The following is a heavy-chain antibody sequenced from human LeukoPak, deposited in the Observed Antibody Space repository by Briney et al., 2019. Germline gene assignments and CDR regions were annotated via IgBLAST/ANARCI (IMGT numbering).Heavy chain of an antibody. CDR2: FDPGDGET. D-gene: IGHD3-22*01. CDR1: GYTLTELS. Sequence: ASVKVSCKVSGYTLTELSMHWVRQAPGKGLEWMGGFDPGDGETIYAQKFQGRVTMTEDTSTDTAYMELSSLRSEDTAVYYCATVLLYDSSGYPATGAFDIWGQGTMVTVSS. CDR3: ATVLLYDSSGYPATGAFDI. V-gene: IGHV1-24*01. J-gene: IGHJ3*02.